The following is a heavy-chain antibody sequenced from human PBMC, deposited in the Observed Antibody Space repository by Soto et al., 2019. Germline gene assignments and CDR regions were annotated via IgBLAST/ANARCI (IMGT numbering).Heavy chain of an antibody. CDR1: GGSISSSTDY. V-gene: IGHV4-39*01. CDR2: IYYSGIT. J-gene: IGHJ5*02. D-gene: IGHD3-3*01. Sequence: SETLSLTCTVSGGSISSSTDYWAWIRQPPGKGLEWIGSIYYSGITYYNPSLKSRVTISVDTSKDQFSLKLISVTAADTAIYYCARSPAGLRFLEWLYAGGWLDPWGQGTRATV. CDR3: ARSPAGLRFLEWLYAGGWLDP.